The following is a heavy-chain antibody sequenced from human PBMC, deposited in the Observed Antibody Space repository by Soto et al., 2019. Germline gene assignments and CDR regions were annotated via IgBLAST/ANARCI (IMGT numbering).Heavy chain of an antibody. CDR1: GYSFTSYW. CDR2: IDPSDSYT. D-gene: IGHD2-15*01. CDR3: ARHTHLHSWFDP. J-gene: IGHJ5*02. V-gene: IGHV5-10-1*01. Sequence: PGESLKISCKGSGYSFTSYWISWVRQMPGKGLEWMGRIDPSDSYTNYSPSFQGHVTISADKSISTAYLQWSSLKASDTAMYYCARHTHLHSWFDPWGQGTLVTVSS.